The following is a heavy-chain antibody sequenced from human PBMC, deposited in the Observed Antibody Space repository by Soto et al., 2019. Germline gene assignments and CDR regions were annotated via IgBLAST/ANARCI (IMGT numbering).Heavy chain of an antibody. CDR1: GFTFSSYA. CDR3: AKDGIFGVVIEFDY. V-gene: IGHV3-23*01. D-gene: IGHD3-3*01. CDR2: ISGSGGST. J-gene: IGHJ4*02. Sequence: EVQLLESGGGLVQPGGSLRLSCAASGFTFSSYAMSWVRQAPGKGLEWVSAISGSGGSTYYADSVKGRCTISRDNSKNTLYLQMNSLRAEDKAVYYCAKDGIFGVVIEFDYWGQGTLVTVSS.